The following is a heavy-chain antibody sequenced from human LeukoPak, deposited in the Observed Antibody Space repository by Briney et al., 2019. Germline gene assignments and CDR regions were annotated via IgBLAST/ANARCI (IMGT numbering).Heavy chain of an antibody. D-gene: IGHD3-9*01. J-gene: IGHJ6*04. Sequence: GGSLRLSCAASGFTFSNYAMSWVRQAPEKGLEWVSTISGSGGSTYYADSVKGRFTISRDNSKNTLYLQMNSLRAEDTAVYCCAKGENYDILTGYYGYYYYGMDVWGKGTTVTVSS. V-gene: IGHV3-23*01. CDR1: GFTFSNYA. CDR2: ISGSGGST. CDR3: AKGENYDILTGYYGYYYYGMDV.